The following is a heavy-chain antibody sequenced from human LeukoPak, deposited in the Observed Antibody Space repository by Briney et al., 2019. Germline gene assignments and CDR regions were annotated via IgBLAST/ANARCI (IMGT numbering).Heavy chain of an antibody. D-gene: IGHD3-22*01. J-gene: IGHJ4*02. CDR3: ARGRYYYDSSGYYGPFDY. CDR2: TIPIFGTA. CDR1: GYTFTSYY. V-gene: IGHV1-69*13. Sequence: ASVKVSCKASGYTFTSYYMHWVRQAPGQGLEWMGGTIPIFGTANYAQKFQGRVTITADESTSTAYMELSSLRSEDTAVYYCARGRYYYDSSGYYGPFDYWGQGTLATVSS.